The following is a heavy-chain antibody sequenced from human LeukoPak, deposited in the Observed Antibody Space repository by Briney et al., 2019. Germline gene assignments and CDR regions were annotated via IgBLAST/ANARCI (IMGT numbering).Heavy chain of an antibody. CDR3: ANGNSPDRFDY. Sequence: ASETLSHTCTVSGGSISSYYWSWIRQPPGKGLEWIGYIYYSGSTNYNPSLKSRVTISVDTSKNQFSLKLSAVTAADTAVYYCANGNSPDRFDYWGQGTLVTVSS. CDR1: GGSISSYY. D-gene: IGHD4-23*01. J-gene: IGHJ4*02. V-gene: IGHV4-59*01. CDR2: IYYSGST.